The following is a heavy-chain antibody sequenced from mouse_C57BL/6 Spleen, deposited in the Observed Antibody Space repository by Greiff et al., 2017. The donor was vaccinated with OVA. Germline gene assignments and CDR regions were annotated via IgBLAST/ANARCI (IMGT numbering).Heavy chain of an antibody. D-gene: IGHD1-1*01. CDR2: IDTSDSYT. CDR3: ARSWDYGSSYEAY. J-gene: IGHJ3*01. CDR1: GYTFTSYW. V-gene: IGHV1-69*01. Sequence: QVQLQQSGAELVMPGASVKLSCKASGYTFTSYWMHWVKQRPGQGLEWIGEIDTSDSYTNYNQKFKGKSTLTVDKSSSTAYMQLSSLTSEDSAVYYCARSWDYGSSYEAYWGQGTLVTVSA.